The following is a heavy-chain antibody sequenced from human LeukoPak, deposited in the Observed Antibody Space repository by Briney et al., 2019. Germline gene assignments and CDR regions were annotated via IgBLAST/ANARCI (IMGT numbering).Heavy chain of an antibody. J-gene: IGHJ4*02. CDR3: ARECYGDYLDY. V-gene: IGHV4-30-2*01. CDR1: GGSISSGGYS. D-gene: IGHD4-17*01. Sequence: SETLSLTCAVSGGSISSGGYSWSWIRQPPGKGLEWIGFIYHSGSTYYNPSLKSRVTISVDRSKNQFSLKLSSVTAADTAVYYCARECYGDYLDYWGQGTLVTVSS. CDR2: IYHSGST.